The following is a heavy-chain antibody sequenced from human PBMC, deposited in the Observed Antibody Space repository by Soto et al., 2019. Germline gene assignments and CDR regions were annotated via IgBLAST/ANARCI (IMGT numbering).Heavy chain of an antibody. V-gene: IGHV4-4*07. CDR1: GRSMISYY. CDR2: IYTGGNT. CDR3: AREGDDRHFFFDS. D-gene: IGHD3-3*02. Sequence: PSETLSLTCNVSGRSMISYYWSWIRQPAGKGLEWIGRIYTGGNTNYNPSLKSRVTMSVDTSKSQFSLSLTSVTAADTAVYYCAREGDDRHFFFDSWGQGTLGTSPQ. J-gene: IGHJ4*02.